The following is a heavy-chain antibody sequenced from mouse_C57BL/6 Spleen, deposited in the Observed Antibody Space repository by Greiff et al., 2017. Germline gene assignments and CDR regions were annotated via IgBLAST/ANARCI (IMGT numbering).Heavy chain of an antibody. CDR1: GYAFSSYW. V-gene: IGHV1-80*01. D-gene: IGHD2-4*01. J-gene: IGHJ4*01. CDR3: ARPEDYDDAMDY. Sequence: QVQLQQSGAELVKPGASVKISCKASGYAFSSYWMNWVKQRPGKGLEWIGQIYPGDGDTNYNGKFKGKATLTADKSSSTAYMQLSSLTSEDSAVYFCARPEDYDDAMDYWGQGTSVTVSS. CDR2: IYPGDGDT.